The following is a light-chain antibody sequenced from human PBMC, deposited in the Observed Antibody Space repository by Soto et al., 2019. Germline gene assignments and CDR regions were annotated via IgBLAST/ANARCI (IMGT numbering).Light chain of an antibody. CDR1: QGISSA. J-gene: IGKJ5*01. V-gene: IGKV1-13*02. CDR2: DAS. Sequence: AIHLTQSPSSLSASVGDRVTITCRASQGISSALAWCQQKRGKPPKLLLYDASSLESGVPSRFSGSGSGTDFTLTISSLQPEDYATYYCQQFNSYPITFGQGTRLEIK. CDR3: QQFNSYPIT.